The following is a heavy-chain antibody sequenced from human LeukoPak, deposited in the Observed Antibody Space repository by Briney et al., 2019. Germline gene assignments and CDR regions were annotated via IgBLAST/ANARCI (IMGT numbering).Heavy chain of an antibody. J-gene: IGHJ6*02. Sequence: PGGSLRLSCAASGFTISSYEMDWVRQAPGKGLEWISHINNGETKTYADSVQGRFTISRDNAKNSLYLQMNSLRAEDTAVYYCAREDGSGSSYYYYYGMDVWGPGTTVTVSS. CDR3: AREDGSGSSYYYYYGMDV. CDR2: INNGETK. D-gene: IGHD3-10*01. V-gene: IGHV3-48*03. CDR1: GFTISSYE.